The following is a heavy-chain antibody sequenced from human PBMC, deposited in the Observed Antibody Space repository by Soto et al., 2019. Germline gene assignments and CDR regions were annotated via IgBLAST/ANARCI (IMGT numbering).Heavy chain of an antibody. CDR2: IKVDSGYT. V-gene: IGHV1-18*04. J-gene: IGHJ5*02. Sequence: QLQLVQSAAEVKKPGASVRVSCKAYGYPFIKYGISWIRQAPEQGLEWMGWIKVDSGYTNYAQKFQGRVTMTADTSSDTAFMELRSLRLDDTAVCFCATSNDTGFDPWGQGTLVSVSS. CDR1: GYPFIKYG. D-gene: IGHD3-9*01. CDR3: ATSNDTGFDP.